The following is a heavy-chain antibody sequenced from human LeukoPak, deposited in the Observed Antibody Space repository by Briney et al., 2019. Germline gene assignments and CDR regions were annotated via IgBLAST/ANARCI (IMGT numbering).Heavy chain of an antibody. CDR2: IYYSGSA. D-gene: IGHD3-16*01. CDR1: GGSISNYY. Sequence: SETPSLTCTVSGGSISNYYWSWIRQPPGKGLEWIGYIYYSGSANYNPSLKSRVTISVDTSKNQFSLKLSSLTAADTAVYFCARHVEGEGLDYWGQGSLVTVSS. V-gene: IGHV4-59*08. J-gene: IGHJ4*02. CDR3: ARHVEGEGLDY.